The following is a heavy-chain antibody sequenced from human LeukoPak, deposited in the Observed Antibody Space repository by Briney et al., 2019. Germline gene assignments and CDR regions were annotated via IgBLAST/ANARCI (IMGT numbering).Heavy chain of an antibody. V-gene: IGHV4-59*01. CDR3: VGAAAGPHWFDP. D-gene: IGHD6-13*01. CDR2: IYYSGST. Sequence: SETLSLTCTVSGGSISSYYWSWIRQPPGKGLEWIGYIYYSGSTNYNPSLKSRVTISVDTSKNQFSLKLSSVTAADTAVYYCVGAAAGPHWFDPWGQGTLVTASS. CDR1: GGSISSYY. J-gene: IGHJ5*02.